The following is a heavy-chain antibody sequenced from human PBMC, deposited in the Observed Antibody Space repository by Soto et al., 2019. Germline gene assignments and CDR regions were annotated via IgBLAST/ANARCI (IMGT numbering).Heavy chain of an antibody. CDR1: GRFIISDY. CDR2: IYYSGST. J-gene: IGHJ6*02. CDR3: ATLKTPLYCSGGSCYHPSMDV. D-gene: IGHD2-15*01. V-gene: IGHV4-59*01. Sequence: SETLSLTCTVSGRFIISDYWSWIRQPPGKGLEWIGYIYYSGSTNYNPSLKSRVTISVDTSKNQFSLKLSSVTAADTAVYYCATLKTPLYCSGGSCYHPSMDVWGQGTTVT.